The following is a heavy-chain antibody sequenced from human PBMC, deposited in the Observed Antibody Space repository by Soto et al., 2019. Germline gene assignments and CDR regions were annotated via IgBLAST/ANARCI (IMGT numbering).Heavy chain of an antibody. CDR1: GFSLSTSGVG. J-gene: IGHJ6*02. D-gene: IGHD3-22*01. Sequence: QITLKESGPTLVKPTQTLTLTCTFSGFSLSTSGVGVGWIRQTPGKALEWLALIYWDDDKRYSPSLKSRLTITKDTSKNQVVLTMTDMDPVDTATYYCAHRGNYYDTNLLAMDVWGQGTTVTVSS. CDR3: AHRGNYYDTNLLAMDV. CDR2: IYWDDDK. V-gene: IGHV2-5*02.